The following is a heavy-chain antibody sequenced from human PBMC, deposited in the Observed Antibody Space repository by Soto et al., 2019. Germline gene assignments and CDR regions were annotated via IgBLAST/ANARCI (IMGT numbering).Heavy chain of an antibody. D-gene: IGHD5-12*01. V-gene: IGHV4-34*01. Sequence: SETLSLTCAVYGGSFSGYYWSWIRQPPGKGLEWIGEINHSGSTNYNPSLKSRVTISVDTSKNQFSLKLSSVTAADTAVYYCARTWLRPPGTFDYWGQGTLVTVSS. CDR3: ARTWLRPPGTFDY. CDR1: GGSFSGYY. CDR2: INHSGST. J-gene: IGHJ4*02.